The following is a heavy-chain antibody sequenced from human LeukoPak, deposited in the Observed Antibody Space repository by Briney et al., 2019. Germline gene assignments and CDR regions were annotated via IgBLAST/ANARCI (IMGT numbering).Heavy chain of an antibody. V-gene: IGHV1-69*04. CDR1: GGTFSSYA. J-gene: IGHJ4*02. CDR2: IIPILGIA. D-gene: IGHD3-9*01. Sequence: SVKVSCKASGGTFSSYAISWVRQAPGQGLEWMGRIIPILGIANYAQKFQGRVTITADKSTSTAYMELSSLRSEDTAVYYCATAVLRYFDWLPFLYWGQGTLVTVSS. CDR3: ATAVLRYFDWLPFLY.